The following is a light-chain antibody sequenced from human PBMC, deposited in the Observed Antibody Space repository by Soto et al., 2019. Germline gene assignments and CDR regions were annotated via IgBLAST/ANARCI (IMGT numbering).Light chain of an antibody. CDR1: QSISSW. CDR3: QQYNRYST. CDR2: KAS. J-gene: IGKJ1*01. V-gene: IGKV1-5*03. Sequence: DIQMTQSPSTLSASVGDRVTITFRASQSISSWLAWYQQRPGKAPKLLIHKASNLESGVPSRFSGSGSGTEFTLTISSLQPDDSATYYCQQYNRYSTFGQRTNVDI.